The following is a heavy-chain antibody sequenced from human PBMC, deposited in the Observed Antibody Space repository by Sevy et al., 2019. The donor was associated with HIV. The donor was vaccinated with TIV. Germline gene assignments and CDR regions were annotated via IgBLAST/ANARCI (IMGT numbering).Heavy chain of an antibody. Sequence: GGSLRLSCAASGFTFSSYAMHWVRQAPGKGLEYVSAISSNGGSTYYADSVKGRFTISRDNSKNTLYLQMNSLSAEDTAFYYCARVPRYDEPYYFDYWGQGALVTVSS. CDR2: ISSNGGST. CDR3: ARVPRYDEPYYFDY. CDR1: GFTFSSYA. V-gene: IGHV3-64*02. J-gene: IGHJ4*02. D-gene: IGHD3-3*01.